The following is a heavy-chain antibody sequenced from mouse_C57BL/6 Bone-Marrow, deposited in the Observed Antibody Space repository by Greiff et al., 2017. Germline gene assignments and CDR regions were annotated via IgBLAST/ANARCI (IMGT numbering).Heavy chain of an antibody. V-gene: IGHV1-64*01. D-gene: IGHD2-4*01. CDR3: AREGIYYDYDGRYYYAMDY. Sequence: QVQLQQPGAELVKPGASVKLSCKASGYTFTSYWMHWVKQRPGQGLEWIGMIHPNSGSTNYNEKFKSKATLTVDKSSSTDYMQRSSLTSEDSAVYYCAREGIYYDYDGRYYYAMDYWGQGTSVTVSS. CDR1: GYTFTSYW. J-gene: IGHJ4*01. CDR2: IHPNSGST.